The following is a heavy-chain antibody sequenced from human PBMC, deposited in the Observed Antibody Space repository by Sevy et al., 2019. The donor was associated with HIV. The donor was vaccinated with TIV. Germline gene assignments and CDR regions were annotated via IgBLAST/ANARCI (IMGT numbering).Heavy chain of an antibody. V-gene: IGHV3-23*01. CDR1: GFTFSKYS. D-gene: IGHD2-2*01. Sequence: GGSLRLSCSASGFTFSKYSMSWVRQPPGKGLEWVSNISFAWGEINYADSLKGRFTISRDNSKRSVYLQMNNLRAEDTAVNYCARDGCSTPHDYWGQGTLVTVSS. CDR3: ARDGCSTPHDY. J-gene: IGHJ4*02. CDR2: ISFAWGEI.